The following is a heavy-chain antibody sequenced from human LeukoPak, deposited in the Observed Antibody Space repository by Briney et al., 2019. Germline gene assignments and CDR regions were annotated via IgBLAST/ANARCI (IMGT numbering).Heavy chain of an antibody. CDR1: GFTFSSHA. CDR3: AKDLNKETDV. V-gene: IGHV3-33*06. CDR2: IWFDGSNK. Sequence: GGSLRLSCAASGFTFSSHAIHWVRQAPGKGLEWVAVIWFDGSNKYYVDSVKGRFTISRDNSKNTVYLQMDSLRAEDTAVYYCAKDLNKETDVWGQGTTVTVSS. J-gene: IGHJ6*02. D-gene: IGHD2/OR15-2a*01.